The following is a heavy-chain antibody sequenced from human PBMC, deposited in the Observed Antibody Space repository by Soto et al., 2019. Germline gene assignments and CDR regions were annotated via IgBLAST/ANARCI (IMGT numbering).Heavy chain of an antibody. CDR3: AKVTGYCSSSSCRRDYYYYYGMDV. Sequence: QVQLVESGGGMVQPGRSLRLSCAASGFTFSNYGMHWVRQAPGKGLEWVAVISYDGSDKYYADSVKGRFSISRDNSKNTLYLQMNSLRAEDTAAYYCAKVTGYCSSSSCRRDYYYYYGMDVWDQGTTVTVSS. CDR2: ISYDGSDK. J-gene: IGHJ6*02. D-gene: IGHD2-2*01. V-gene: IGHV3-30*18. CDR1: GFTFSNYG.